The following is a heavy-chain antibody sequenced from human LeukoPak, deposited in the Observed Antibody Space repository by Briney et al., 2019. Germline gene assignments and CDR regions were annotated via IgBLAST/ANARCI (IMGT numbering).Heavy chain of an antibody. V-gene: IGHV4-59*08. CDR2: IYYSGRT. D-gene: IGHD5-18*01. Sequence: SSETLSLTCIVSDGSISNYFWSWIRQPPGKGLEWIAYIYYSGRTQYNPSLKSRVTISVDASKNQFSLKVNSVTAADTAVYFCARQGSAMAPFDSWGQGTLVTVSS. CDR1: DGSISNYF. J-gene: IGHJ4*02. CDR3: ARQGSAMAPFDS.